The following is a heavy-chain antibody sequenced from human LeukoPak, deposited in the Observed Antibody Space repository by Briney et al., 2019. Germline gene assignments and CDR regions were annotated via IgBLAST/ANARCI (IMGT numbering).Heavy chain of an antibody. Sequence: GSLRLSCAASGFTFSSYAMSWVRQAPGKGLEWVSAISGSGGSTYYADSVKGRFTISRDNSKNTLYLQMNSLRAEDTAVYYCANNYDFWSGYQYWGQGTLATVSS. V-gene: IGHV3-23*01. CDR2: ISGSGGST. J-gene: IGHJ4*02. D-gene: IGHD3-3*01. CDR1: GFTFSSYA. CDR3: ANNYDFWSGYQY.